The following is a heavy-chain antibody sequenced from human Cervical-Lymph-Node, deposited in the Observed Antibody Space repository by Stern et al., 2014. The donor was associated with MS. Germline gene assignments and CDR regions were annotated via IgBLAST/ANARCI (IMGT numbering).Heavy chain of an antibody. V-gene: IGHV4-31*03. D-gene: IGHD3-10*01. Sequence: QVQLVQSGPGLVKPSQTLSLTCTVSSGSISSGGYYWNWIRQHPGEGLEWIGSIYYNGNTFYSPSLKSRVSMSIDTSENQFSLNLNSVTAADTAVYYCARSYELRSGSYYGPTDYWGQGTLVTVS. J-gene: IGHJ4*02. CDR1: SGSISSGGYY. CDR2: IYYNGNT. CDR3: ARSYELRSGSYYGPTDY.